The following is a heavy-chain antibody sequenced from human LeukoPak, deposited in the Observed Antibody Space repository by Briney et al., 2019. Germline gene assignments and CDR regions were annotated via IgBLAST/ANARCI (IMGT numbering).Heavy chain of an antibody. CDR2: IIPIFGIA. J-gene: IGHJ5*02. CDR1: GGTFSSYA. CDR3: ARGIRRWELLRFVFWFDP. D-gene: IGHD1-26*01. Sequence: SVKVSCKASGGTFSSYAISWVRQAPGQGLEWMGRIIPIFGIANYAQKFQGRVTMTRNTSISTAYMELSSLRSEDTAVYYCARGIRRWELLRFVFWFDPWGQGTLVTVSS. V-gene: IGHV1-69*04.